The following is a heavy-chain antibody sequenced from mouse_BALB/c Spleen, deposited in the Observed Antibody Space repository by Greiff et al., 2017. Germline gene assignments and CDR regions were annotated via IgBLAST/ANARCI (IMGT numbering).Heavy chain of an antibody. J-gene: IGHJ2*01. D-gene: IGHD1-1*01. Sequence: EVQGVESGGDLVKPGGSLKLSCAASGFTFSSYGMSWVRQTPDKRLEWVATISSDGSYTYYPDSVKGRFTISRDNAKNTLYLQMSSLKSEDTAMYYCARQGCNYGLDYWGQGTTLTVSS. CDR1: GFTFSSYG. CDR3: ARQGCNYGLDY. CDR2: ISSDGSYT. V-gene: IGHV5-6*01.